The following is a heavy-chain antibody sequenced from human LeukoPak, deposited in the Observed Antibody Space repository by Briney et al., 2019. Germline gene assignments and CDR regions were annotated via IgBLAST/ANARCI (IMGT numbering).Heavy chain of an antibody. D-gene: IGHD5-24*01. CDR2: ISSDGSDI. Sequence: GGSLRLSRAASGFTFSNYWMHWVRQAPGKGLVWVSRISSDGSDISYADSVKGRFTISRDNAKNTLYPQMNSLRAEDAAVYYCARAREYYYYYGLDVWGQGTTVTVSS. V-gene: IGHV3-74*01. J-gene: IGHJ6*02. CDR1: GFTFSNYW. CDR3: ARAREYYYYYGLDV.